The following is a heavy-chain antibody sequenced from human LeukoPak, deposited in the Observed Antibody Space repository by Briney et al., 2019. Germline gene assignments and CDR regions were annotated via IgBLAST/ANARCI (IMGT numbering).Heavy chain of an antibody. CDR3: ARMGKGGY. V-gene: IGHV4-59*08. CDR2: IYYSGST. D-gene: IGHD1-26*01. Sequence: SETLSLTCTVSGVSISSYYWSWIRQPPGKGLEWIGYIYYSGSTNYNPSLKSRVTISVDTSKNQFSLKLSSVTAADTAVYYCARMGKGGYWGQETLVTVSS. J-gene: IGHJ4*02. CDR1: GVSISSYY.